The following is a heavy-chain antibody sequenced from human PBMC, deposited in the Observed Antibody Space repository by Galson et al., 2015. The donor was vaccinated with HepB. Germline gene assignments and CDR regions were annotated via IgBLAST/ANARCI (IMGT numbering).Heavy chain of an antibody. CDR2: ISGSGGST. J-gene: IGHJ4*02. V-gene: IGHV3-23*01. Sequence: SLRLSCAASGFTFSSYAMSWVRQAPGKGLEWVSAISGSGGSTYYADSVKGRFTISRDNSKNTLYLQMNSLRAEDTAVYYCAKERYCSSTSCYSPYGTLDYWGQGTLVTVSS. D-gene: IGHD2-2*01. CDR1: GFTFSSYA. CDR3: AKERYCSSTSCYSPYGTLDY.